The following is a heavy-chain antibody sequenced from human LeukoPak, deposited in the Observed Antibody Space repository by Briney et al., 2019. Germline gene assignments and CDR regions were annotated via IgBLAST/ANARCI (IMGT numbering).Heavy chain of an antibody. V-gene: IGHV1-69*04. CDR3: AREIAVSVYWKFDL. CDR1: GGTSSTYG. CDR2: IIPILDTP. Sequence: ASVKVSCKASGGTSSTYGFSWVRQAPGQGLEWMGRIIPILDTPNYAQKFQGRLMITADKSTSTAYMELSSLRSEDTAVYYCAREIAVSVYWKFDLWGRGTLVTVSS. J-gene: IGHJ2*01. D-gene: IGHD6-19*01.